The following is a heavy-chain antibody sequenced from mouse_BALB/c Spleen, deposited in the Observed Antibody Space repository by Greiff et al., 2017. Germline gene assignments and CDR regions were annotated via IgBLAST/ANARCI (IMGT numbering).Heavy chain of an antibody. CDR3: ARGYYEDY. CDR1: GYSFTGYF. J-gene: IGHJ2*01. D-gene: IGHD2-4*01. CDR2: INPYNGDT. V-gene: IGHV1-20*02. Sequence: VQLQQSGPELVKPGASVKISCKASGYSFTGYFMNWVMQSHGKSLEWIGRINPYNGDTFYNQKFKGKATLTVDKSSSTAHMELRSLASEDSAVYYCARGYYEDYWGQGTTLTVSS.